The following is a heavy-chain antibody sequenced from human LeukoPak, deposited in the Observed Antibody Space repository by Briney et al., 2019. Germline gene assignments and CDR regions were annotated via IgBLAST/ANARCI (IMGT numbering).Heavy chain of an antibody. J-gene: IGHJ5*02. Sequence: SETLSLTCTVSGGSISSYYWSWIRQPPGKGLEWIGYIYYSGSTNYNPSLKSRVTISVDTSKNQFSLKLSSVTAADTAVYYCAGGGGSSWYSGGPQRNWFDPWGQGTRVTVST. CDR2: IYYSGST. D-gene: IGHD6-13*01. V-gene: IGHV4-59*01. CDR3: AGGGGSSWYSGGPQRNWFDP. CDR1: GGSISSYY.